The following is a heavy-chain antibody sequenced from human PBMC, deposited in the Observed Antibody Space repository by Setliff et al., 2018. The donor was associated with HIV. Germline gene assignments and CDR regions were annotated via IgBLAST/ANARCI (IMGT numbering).Heavy chain of an antibody. J-gene: IGHJ4*02. V-gene: IGHV3-74*01. CDR3: AKDYHVAATDY. CDR1: GFTFSSYW. D-gene: IGHD6-13*01. CDR2: MNTDGSST. Sequence: QAGGSLRLSCAASGFTFSSYWMHWVRQAPGKGLVWVFGMNTDGSSTRYADSVKGRFTNSRDNAKNTLYLQMDSLRAEDTAVYYCAKDYHVAATDYWGQGTLVTVSS.